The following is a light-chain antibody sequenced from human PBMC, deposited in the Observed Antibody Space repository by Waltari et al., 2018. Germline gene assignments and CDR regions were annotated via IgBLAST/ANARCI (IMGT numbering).Light chain of an antibody. CDR2: AAS. V-gene: IGKV1D-12*01. CDR3: QQANSFPLT. Sequence: IQMTQPPSPVSASVGDRVTITCRAGLGINTWLAWYQQKPGKAPKLLIYAASSLHSGVPSRFGGSGSGTDFTLTIDSLQPEDFATYYCQQANSFPLTFGGGTKVEI. J-gene: IGKJ4*02. CDR1: LGINTW.